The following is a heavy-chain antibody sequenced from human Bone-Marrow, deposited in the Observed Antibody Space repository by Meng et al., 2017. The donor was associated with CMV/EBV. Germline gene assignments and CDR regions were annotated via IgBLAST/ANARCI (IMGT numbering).Heavy chain of an antibody. CDR1: GGSISSYY. Sequence: SETLSLTCTVPGGSISSYYWSWIRKPPGKGLEWIGYNYYSGSTNYNPSLKSRVTISVDTSKNQFSLKLSSVSAADTAVYYCARDLGYCSSISCYPRFDPWGQGTLVTVSS. J-gene: IGHJ5*02. D-gene: IGHD2-2*01. CDR3: ARDLGYCSSISCYPRFDP. CDR2: NYYSGST. V-gene: IGHV4-59*01.